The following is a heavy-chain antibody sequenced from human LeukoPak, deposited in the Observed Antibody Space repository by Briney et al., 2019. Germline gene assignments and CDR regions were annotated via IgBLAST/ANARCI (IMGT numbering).Heavy chain of an antibody. CDR3: AKYLTRAFDY. V-gene: IGHV3-7*01. D-gene: IGHD2/OR15-2a*01. CDR1: GFTFRNLW. Sequence: GSLRLSCAASGFTFRNLWMSWVRQAPGKGLEWVAHTNQDGSNNYYVDSVRGRFTISRDNAKNSLYLQMNSLRAEDAAVYCCAKYLTRAFDYWGQGALVTVSS. J-gene: IGHJ4*02. CDR2: TNQDGSNN.